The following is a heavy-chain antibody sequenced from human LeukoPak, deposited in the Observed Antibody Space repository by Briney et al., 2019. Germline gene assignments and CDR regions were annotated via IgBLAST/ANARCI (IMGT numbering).Heavy chain of an antibody. CDR2: ISYDGSNK. V-gene: IGHV3-30-3*01. CDR3: AREWQGYSSSRRGDYYYMDV. CDR1: GFTFSNYA. Sequence: GRSLRLSCAASGFTFSNYAMHWVRQAPGKGLEWVAVISYDGSNKYYADSVKGRFTISRDNSKNTLYLQMNSLRAEDTAVYYCAREWQGYSSSRRGDYYYMDVWGKGTTVTVSS. J-gene: IGHJ6*03. D-gene: IGHD6-6*01.